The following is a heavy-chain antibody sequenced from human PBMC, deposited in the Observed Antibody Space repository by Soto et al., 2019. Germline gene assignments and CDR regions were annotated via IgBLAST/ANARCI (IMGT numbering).Heavy chain of an antibody. Sequence: LRLSCAASGFTFNDYAMNWVRQAPGKGLEWVATISATGGSTYYADSVKGRFTISRDNSKNTLYLQMNGLRVEDTAVYYCAKDRLAGNFDYWGQGTQVTVSS. J-gene: IGHJ4*02. CDR3: AKDRLAGNFDY. CDR1: GFTFNDYA. V-gene: IGHV3-23*01. CDR2: ISATGGST.